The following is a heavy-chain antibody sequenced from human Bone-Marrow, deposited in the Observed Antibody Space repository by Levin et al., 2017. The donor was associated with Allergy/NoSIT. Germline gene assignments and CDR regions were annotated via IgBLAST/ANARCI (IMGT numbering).Heavy chain of an antibody. CDR2: ISGNSEST. Sequence: PGGSLRLSCTASGFTFSNYAMSWVRQAPGKGLDWVSSISGNSESTYYAESVQGRFTVSRDNSKNTVYLQMNSLSAEDTAVYYCVKVTPELVLVAAGLYYLDYWGQGALVTVSS. V-gene: IGHV3-23*01. J-gene: IGHJ4*02. CDR1: GFTFSNYA. D-gene: IGHD6-19*01. CDR3: VKVTPELVLVAAGLYYLDY.